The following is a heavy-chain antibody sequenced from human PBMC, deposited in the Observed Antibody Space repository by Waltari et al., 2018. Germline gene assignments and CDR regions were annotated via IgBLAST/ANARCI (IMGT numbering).Heavy chain of an antibody. CDR2: IWYDGSNK. CDR3: ATTYYYDSSGYYY. D-gene: IGHD3-22*01. CDR1: GFTFSRYG. J-gene: IGHJ3*01. V-gene: IGHV3-33*08. Sequence: QVQLVESGGGVVQPGRSLRRSCAASGFTFSRYGMNWVRQAPGKGLELLAVIWYDGSNKYYADSVKGRFTISRDNSKNALYLQMNSLRAEDTAVYYCATTYYYDSSGYYYWGQGTMVTVSS.